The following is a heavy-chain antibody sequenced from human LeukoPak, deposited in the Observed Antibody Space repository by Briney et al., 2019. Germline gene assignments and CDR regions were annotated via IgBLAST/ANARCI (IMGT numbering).Heavy chain of an antibody. CDR2: IYYSGST. CDR1: GGSFSGYY. D-gene: IGHD3-3*01. Sequence: PSETLSLTCSVYGGSFSGYYWSWIRQPPGKGLEWIGYIYYSGSTNYNPSLKSRVTISVDTSKNQFSLKLSSVTAADTAVYYCARLVYYDFWSGPYYYGMDVWGQGTTVTVSS. J-gene: IGHJ6*02. V-gene: IGHV4-59*01. CDR3: ARLVYYDFWSGPYYYGMDV.